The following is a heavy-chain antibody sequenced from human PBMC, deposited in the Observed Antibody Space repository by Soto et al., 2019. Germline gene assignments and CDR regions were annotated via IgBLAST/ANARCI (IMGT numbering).Heavy chain of an antibody. V-gene: IGHV3-7*03. J-gene: IGHJ4*02. CDR3: ARYNNYYDSSGYSCYFDY. CDR2: IKQDGSEK. CDR1: GFTFSSYW. D-gene: IGHD3-22*01. Sequence: EVQLVESGGGLVQPGGSLRLSCAASGFTFSSYWMSWVRQAPGKGLEWVANIKQDGSEKYYVDSVKGRFTISRDNAKNSLYLQMNSLRAEDTAVYYCARYNNYYDSSGYSCYFDYWGQGTLVTVSS.